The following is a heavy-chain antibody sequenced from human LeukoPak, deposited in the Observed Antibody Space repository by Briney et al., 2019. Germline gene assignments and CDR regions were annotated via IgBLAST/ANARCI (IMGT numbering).Heavy chain of an antibody. CDR1: GGSISSYY. D-gene: IGHD2-15*01. CDR3: ANTAEGYCSGGSCYGYYFDY. J-gene: IGHJ4*02. CDR2: IYYSGST. V-gene: IGHV4-39*07. Sequence: PSETLSLTCTVSGGSISSYYWSWIRQPPGKGLEWIGSIYYSGSTYYNPSLKSRVTISVDTSKNQFSLKLSSVTAADTAVYYCANTAEGYCSGGSCYGYYFDYWGQGTLVTVSS.